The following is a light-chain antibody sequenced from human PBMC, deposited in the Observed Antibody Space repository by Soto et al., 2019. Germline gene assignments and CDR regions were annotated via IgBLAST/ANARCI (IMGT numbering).Light chain of an antibody. CDR3: QQYNNWPRT. Sequence: EIVLTQSPGTLSLSTGERATLSCRASQSVSSNLAWYQQKPCQAPRALIYGASTRATGIPARFSGYGSGTEFTLTISSLQSEDFEVYYCQQYNNWPRTFGQGTKVDIK. V-gene: IGKV3-15*01. J-gene: IGKJ1*01. CDR2: GAS. CDR1: QSVSSN.